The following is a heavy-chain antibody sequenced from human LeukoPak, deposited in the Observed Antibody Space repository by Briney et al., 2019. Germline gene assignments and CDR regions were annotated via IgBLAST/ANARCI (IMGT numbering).Heavy chain of an antibody. Sequence: GGSLRLSCAASGFTFSPYSMNWVRQAPGKGLEWVSSISGSSTNIYYADSVEGRFTISRDNAKNSLYLQMSSLTVEDTAVYYCVRKNQLQIYNYYGMDVWGQGTTVTAS. CDR2: ISGSSTNI. CDR3: VRKNQLQIYNYYGMDV. V-gene: IGHV3-21*01. J-gene: IGHJ6*02. D-gene: IGHD3-10*01. CDR1: GFTFSPYS.